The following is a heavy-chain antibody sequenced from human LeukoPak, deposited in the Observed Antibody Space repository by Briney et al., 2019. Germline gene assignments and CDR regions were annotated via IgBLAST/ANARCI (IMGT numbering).Heavy chain of an antibody. Sequence: VASVKVSCKASGYTFTGYYMHWVRQAPGQGREWMGWINPNSGGTNYAQKFQGRVTMTRDTSISTAYMELSRLRSDDTAVYYCARRAGKIVVVPAAILFDPWGQGTLVTVSS. V-gene: IGHV1-2*02. CDR3: ARRAGKIVVVPAAILFDP. CDR1: GYTFTGYY. J-gene: IGHJ5*02. D-gene: IGHD2-2*01. CDR2: INPNSGGT.